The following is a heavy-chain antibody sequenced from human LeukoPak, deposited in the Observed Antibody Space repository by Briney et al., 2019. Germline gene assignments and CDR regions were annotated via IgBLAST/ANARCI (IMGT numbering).Heavy chain of an antibody. J-gene: IGHJ6*03. Sequence: PSETLSLTCTVSGGSISSYYWSWIRQPPGKGLEWIGYIYYSGSTNYNPSLKSRVTISVDTSKNQFSLKLSSVTAADTAVYYCARSDYVWGSYRKYYYYMGVWGKGTTVTVSS. V-gene: IGHV4-59*08. CDR2: IYYSGST. CDR3: ARSDYVWGSYRKYYYYMGV. CDR1: GGSISSYY. D-gene: IGHD3-16*02.